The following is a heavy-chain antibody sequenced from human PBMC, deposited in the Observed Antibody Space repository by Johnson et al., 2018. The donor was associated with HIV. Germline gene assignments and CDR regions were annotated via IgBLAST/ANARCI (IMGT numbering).Heavy chain of an antibody. CDR2: ISWSGGNL. J-gene: IGHJ3*02. CDR1: GFTFDDYG. V-gene: IGHV3-20*04. Sequence: VQLVESGGGLVQPGGSLRLSCAASGFTFDDYGMSWVRQAPGKGLEWVSGISWSGGNLDYADSVNGRFTISRDNAKTSLYLQMNSLRAEDTAVYYCASLTTDDAFDIWGQGTMVTVSS. CDR3: ASLTTDDAFDI. D-gene: IGHD4-11*01.